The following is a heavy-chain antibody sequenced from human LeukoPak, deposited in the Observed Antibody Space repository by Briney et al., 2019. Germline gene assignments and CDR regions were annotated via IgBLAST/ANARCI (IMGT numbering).Heavy chain of an antibody. J-gene: IGHJ4*02. CDR2: ISIGGDTI. V-gene: IGHV3-48*03. Sequence: GGSLRLSCEASEFTFSSYEMSWVRQAPGKGLEWVSYISIGGDTIHYADSVKGRFTISRDNAKKSLYLQMNSLRAEDTAVYYCARPLGYSGSGSYYAYWGQGTLVTVSA. D-gene: IGHD3-10*01. CDR1: EFTFSSYE. CDR3: ARPLGYSGSGSYYAY.